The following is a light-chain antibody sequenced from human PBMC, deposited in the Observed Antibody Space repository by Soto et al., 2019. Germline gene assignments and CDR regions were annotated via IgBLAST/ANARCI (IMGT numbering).Light chain of an antibody. J-gene: IGKJ1*01. CDR2: AAS. CDR1: QGISSY. V-gene: IGKV1-9*01. Sequence: IQLTQSPSSLSASVGDRVTITCRASQGISSYLALYQQKPGKAPKLLIYAASTLQSGVPSRFSGSGSGTDFTFTISSLQSEDFAVYYRQQRRNWPRTFGQGTKVDIK. CDR3: QQRRNWPRT.